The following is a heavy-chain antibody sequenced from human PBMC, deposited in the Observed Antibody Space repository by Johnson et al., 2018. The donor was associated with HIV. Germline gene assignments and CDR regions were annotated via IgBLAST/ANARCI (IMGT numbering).Heavy chain of an antibody. V-gene: IGHV3-43D*03. CDR2: IRWDGAVT. CDR3: AKELVVTAPGAVDI. Sequence: VQLVESGGAVIQPGGSLRLSCAASGFTFNDYAMHWVRQVPGNGLELVSLIRWDGAVTRYVDSVKGRFTISRDNSRNSLYLQMRSLRPEDTALYYCAKELVVTAPGAVDIWGQGTMVTVSS. CDR1: GFTFNDYA. D-gene: IGHD2-21*02. J-gene: IGHJ3*02.